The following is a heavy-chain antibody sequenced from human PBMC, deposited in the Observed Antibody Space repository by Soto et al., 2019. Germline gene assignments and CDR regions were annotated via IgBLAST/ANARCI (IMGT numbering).Heavy chain of an antibody. CDR1: GGSISSGGYY. D-gene: IGHD3-3*01. CDR3: ARDRITIFGVVKTYYYCYGMDV. V-gene: IGHV4-31*03. J-gene: IGHJ6*02. CDR2: IYYSGST. Sequence: PSETLSLTCTVSGGSISSGGYYWSWIRQHPGKGLEWIGYIYYSGSTYYNPSLKSRVTISVDTSKNQFSLKLSSVTAADTAVYYCARDRITIFGVVKTYYYCYGMDVWGQGTTVTVSS.